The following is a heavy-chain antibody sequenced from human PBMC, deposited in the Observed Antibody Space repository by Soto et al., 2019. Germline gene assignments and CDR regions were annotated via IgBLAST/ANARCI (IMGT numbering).Heavy chain of an antibody. CDR2: ISAYNGNT. V-gene: IGHV1-18*01. D-gene: IGHD2-2*01. Sequence: QVQLVQSGAEVKKPGASVKVSCKTSGYTFTNYGISWVRQAPGQGLEWMGWISAYNGNTDYAQKLQGRVTMTTDPSTSTAYMELRSLRSDDTAVYYCARVGAYCVSTSCHDYWGQGTLVTVSS. J-gene: IGHJ4*02. CDR3: ARVGAYCVSTSCHDY. CDR1: GYTFTNYG.